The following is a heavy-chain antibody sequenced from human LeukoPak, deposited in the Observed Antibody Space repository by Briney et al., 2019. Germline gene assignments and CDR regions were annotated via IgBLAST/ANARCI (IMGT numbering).Heavy chain of an antibody. D-gene: IGHD1-14*01. Sequence: PGRSLRLSCAASGFTFSSYGMHWVRQAPGKGLEWVAVISYDGSNKYYADSVKGRFTISRDNSKNTLYLQMNSLRAEDTAVYYCAKAGGKRRSPPFDYLGQGTLVTVSS. J-gene: IGHJ4*02. CDR2: ISYDGSNK. V-gene: IGHV3-30*18. CDR3: AKAGGKRRSPPFDY. CDR1: GFTFSSYG.